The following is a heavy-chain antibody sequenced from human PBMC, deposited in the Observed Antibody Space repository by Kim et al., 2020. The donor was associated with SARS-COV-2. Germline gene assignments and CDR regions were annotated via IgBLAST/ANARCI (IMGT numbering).Heavy chain of an antibody. V-gene: IGHV3-48*02. Sequence: GGSLRLSCAASGFSFSSYSMNWVRQAPGKGLEWVSYISASSLTIYYADSVKGRFTIFRDNAENSLFLQMDSLRDEDTAVYYCARDVSGTTNGGKFDSWG. J-gene: IGHJ4*01. CDR1: GFSFSSYS. CDR3: ARDVSGTTNGGKFDS. D-gene: IGHD1-1*01. CDR2: ISASSLTI.